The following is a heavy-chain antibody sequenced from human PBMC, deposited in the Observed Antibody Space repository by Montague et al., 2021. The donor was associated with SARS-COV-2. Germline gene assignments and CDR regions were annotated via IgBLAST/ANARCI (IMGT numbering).Heavy chain of an antibody. CDR1: GFTFSSYA. CDR3: ARLHFDDPYYYGSGNLQLFDY. V-gene: IGHV3-30-3*01. J-gene: IGHJ4*02. Sequence: SLRLSCAASGFTFSSYAMHWVRQAPGKGLEWVAVISYDGSNKYYADSVKGRFTISRDNSKNTLYLQMNSLRAEDTAVYYCARLHFDDPYYYGSGNLQLFDYWGRGTLVTVSS. CDR2: ISYDGSNK. D-gene: IGHD3-10*01.